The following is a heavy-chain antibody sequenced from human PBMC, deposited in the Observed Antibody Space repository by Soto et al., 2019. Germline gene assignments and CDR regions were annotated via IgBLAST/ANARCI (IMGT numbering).Heavy chain of an antibody. V-gene: IGHV3-21*06. CDR1: TFTFSSYS. CDR2: IGASSSPI. D-gene: IGHD2-2*02. Sequence: EVQLVESGGGLVKPGGSLKLSCVDSTFTFSSYSMNWVRQAPGKGLEWVSSIGASSSPIFYADSVKGRFTISRNNAKNLLYLQMNSLSAEDTAVYYCVRGGRGYTRDDVFDIWGQGTMVTVSS. J-gene: IGHJ3*02. CDR3: VRGGRGYTRDDVFDI.